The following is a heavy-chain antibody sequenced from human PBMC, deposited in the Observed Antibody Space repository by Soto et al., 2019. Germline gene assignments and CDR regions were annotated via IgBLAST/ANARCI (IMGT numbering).Heavy chain of an antibody. CDR3: ARETRGYSGDDPIWYFDL. D-gene: IGHD5-12*01. Sequence: QVQLVQSGAEVKKPGASVKVSCKASGYTFTSYGISWVRQAPGQGLEWMGWISAYNGNTNYAQKLQGRVTMTTDTPKSNDNMDLRSLRSDDTAVYYCARETRGYSGDDPIWYFDLWGRGTLVTVSS. CDR1: GYTFTSYG. CDR2: ISAYNGNT. J-gene: IGHJ2*01. V-gene: IGHV1-18*01.